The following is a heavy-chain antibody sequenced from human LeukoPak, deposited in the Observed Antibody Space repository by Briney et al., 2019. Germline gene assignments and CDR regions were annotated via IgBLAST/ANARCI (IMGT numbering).Heavy chain of an antibody. D-gene: IGHD6-13*01. CDR1: GFTFSGHS. CDR2: INLDGSER. Sequence: GGSLRLSCAASGFTFSGHSMTWVRQATGKGLEWVANINLDGSERFYVDFVKGRFTISRDNADNSMYLQMNSLRAEDTAVYYCGRVIAGAIDYWGQGTLVTVSS. J-gene: IGHJ4*02. V-gene: IGHV3-7*01. CDR3: GRVIAGAIDY.